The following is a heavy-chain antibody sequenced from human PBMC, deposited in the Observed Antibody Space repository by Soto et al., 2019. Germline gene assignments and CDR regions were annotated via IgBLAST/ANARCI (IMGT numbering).Heavy chain of an antibody. Sequence: SETLSLTCVVSGGSLSDYFWSWIRQPPGMALEWIGEINHLGGINYNPSLKSRVTMSVDTSKNQFSLKLSSVTAADTAVYYCARHPQDYGDYATYHFDYWGQGTLVTVSS. CDR3: ARHPQDYGDYATYHFDY. J-gene: IGHJ4*02. CDR1: GGSLSDYF. D-gene: IGHD4-17*01. CDR2: INHLGGI. V-gene: IGHV4-34*01.